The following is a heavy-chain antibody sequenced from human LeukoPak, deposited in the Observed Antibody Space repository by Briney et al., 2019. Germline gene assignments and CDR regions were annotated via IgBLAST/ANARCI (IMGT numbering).Heavy chain of an antibody. CDR2: ISGSAGST. Sequence: GGSLRLSCAASGFTFSNFAMTWVRQAPGKGLEQVSGISGSAGSTNYADSVKGRFTISRDNSKSTLYLQMNNLRVGDTAVYYCAKGSSSRFYYYMAVWDKGTTVTVSS. CDR3: AKGSSSRFYYYMAV. J-gene: IGHJ6*03. D-gene: IGHD4-17*01. V-gene: IGHV3-23*01. CDR1: GFTFSNFA.